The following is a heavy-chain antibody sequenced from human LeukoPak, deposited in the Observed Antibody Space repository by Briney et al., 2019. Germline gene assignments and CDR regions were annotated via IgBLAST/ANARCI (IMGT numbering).Heavy chain of an antibody. D-gene: IGHD3-10*01. CDR1: GFTFSSYA. J-gene: IGHJ4*02. V-gene: IGHV3-30-3*01. CDR2: ISYDGSNK. Sequence: GRSLRLSCAASGFTFSSYAMHWVRQAPGKGLEWVAVISYDGSNKYYADSVKGRFTISRDNSKNTLYLQMNSLRAEDTAVYYCARDLRTYYYGSGSYRIPFYWGQGTLVTVSS. CDR3: ARDLRTYYYGSGSYRIPFY.